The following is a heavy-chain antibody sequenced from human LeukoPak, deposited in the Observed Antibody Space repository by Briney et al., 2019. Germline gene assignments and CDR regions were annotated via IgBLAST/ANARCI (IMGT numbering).Heavy chain of an antibody. V-gene: IGHV3-30*18. CDR3: AKDATPLGVPAGPSFDY. D-gene: IGHD2-2*01. Sequence: GGSLRLSCAASGFTFSSYGMHWVRQAPGKGLEWVAVISYDGSNKYYADSVKGRFTISRDNSKNTLYLQMNSLRAEDTAVYYCAKDATPLGVPAGPSFDYWGQGTLVTVSS. CDR2: ISYDGSNK. J-gene: IGHJ4*02. CDR1: GFTFSSYG.